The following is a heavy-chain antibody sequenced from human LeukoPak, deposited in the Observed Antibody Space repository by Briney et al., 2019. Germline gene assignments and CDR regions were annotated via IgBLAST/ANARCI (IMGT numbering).Heavy chain of an antibody. V-gene: IGHV1-2*02. CDR3: ATSPDYGDYFDY. J-gene: IGHJ4*02. D-gene: IGHD4-17*01. Sequence: GASVKVSCKASGYTFTGYYMHWMRQATGQGREWMGWINPNSDGTNYAQKFQGRVTMTWDTSITTAYMELSRLTSDDTAVYYCATSPDYGDYFDYWGQGTLVTVSS. CDR1: GYTFTGYY. CDR2: INPNSDGT.